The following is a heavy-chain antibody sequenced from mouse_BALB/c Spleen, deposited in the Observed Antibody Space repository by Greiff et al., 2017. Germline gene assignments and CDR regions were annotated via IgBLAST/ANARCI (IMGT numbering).Heavy chain of an antibody. V-gene: IGHV2-2*02. J-gene: IGHJ3*01. CDR2: IWSGGST. Sequence: QVQLQQSGPGLVQPSQSLSITCTVSGFSLTSYGVHWVRQSPGKGLEWLGVIWSGGSTDYNAAFISRLSISKDNSKSQVFFKMNSLQANDTAIYYCARDYYGSSYLFAYWGQGTLVTVSA. D-gene: IGHD1-1*01. CDR3: ARDYYGSSYLFAY. CDR1: GFSLTSYG.